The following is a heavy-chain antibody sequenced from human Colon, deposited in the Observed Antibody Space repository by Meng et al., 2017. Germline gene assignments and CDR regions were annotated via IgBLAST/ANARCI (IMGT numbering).Heavy chain of an antibody. CDR1: RFTCSEYA. J-gene: IGHJ6*02. Sequence: GESLKISCAASRFTCSEYAMSWVRQSPRKGLDWVSTISASGDRTFYADSVNGRFTISRDNSGNRLYLQMKILRAEDTAVYYCHLLVAGRGVFYFYSGFDVWGQGTTVTVSS. D-gene: IGHD6-19*01. CDR2: ISASGDRT. V-gene: IGHV3-23*01. CDR3: HLLVAGRGVFYFYSGFDV.